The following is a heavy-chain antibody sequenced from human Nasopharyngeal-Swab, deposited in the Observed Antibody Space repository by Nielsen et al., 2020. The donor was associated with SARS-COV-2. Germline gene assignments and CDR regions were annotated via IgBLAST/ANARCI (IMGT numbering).Heavy chain of an antibody. D-gene: IGHD6-19*01. CDR2: ISYDGSNK. Sequence: GESLKISCAASGFTFSSYGMHWVRQAPGKGLEWVAVISYDGSNKYYADSVKGRFTISRDNSKNTLHLQMNSLRAEDTAVYYCAKGEDSSGWYPPGFDPWGQGTLVTVSS. CDR1: GFTFSSYG. CDR3: AKGEDSSGWYPPGFDP. V-gene: IGHV3-30*18. J-gene: IGHJ5*02.